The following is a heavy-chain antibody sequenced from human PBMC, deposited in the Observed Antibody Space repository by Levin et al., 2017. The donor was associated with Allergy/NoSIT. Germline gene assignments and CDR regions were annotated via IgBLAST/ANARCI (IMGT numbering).Heavy chain of an antibody. Sequence: GESLKISCAASGFTFSSYAMSWVRQAPGKGLEWVSAISGSGGSTYYADSVKGRFTISRDNSKNTLYLQMNSLRAEDTAVYYCAKVGYSSGGIYWGQGTLVTVSS. V-gene: IGHV3-23*01. CDR2: ISGSGGST. J-gene: IGHJ4*02. CDR1: GFTFSSYA. D-gene: IGHD6-19*01. CDR3: AKVGYSSGGIY.